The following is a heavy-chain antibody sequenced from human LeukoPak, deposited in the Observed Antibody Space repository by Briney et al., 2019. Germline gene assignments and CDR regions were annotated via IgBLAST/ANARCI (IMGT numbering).Heavy chain of an antibody. V-gene: IGHV3-21*01. CDR3: ARRYCSGGSCYPVWSDCFDY. D-gene: IGHD2-15*01. CDR2: ISSSSSYI. J-gene: IGHJ4*02. Sequence: GGSLRLSCAASGFTFSSYEMNWVRQAPGKGLEWVSSISSSSSYIYYADSVKGRFTISRDNAKNSLYLQMNSLRAEDTAVYYCARRYCSGGSCYPVWSDCFDYWGQGTLVTVSS. CDR1: GFTFSSYE.